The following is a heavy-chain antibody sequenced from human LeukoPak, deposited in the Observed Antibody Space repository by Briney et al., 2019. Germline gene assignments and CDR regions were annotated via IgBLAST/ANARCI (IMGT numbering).Heavy chain of an antibody. CDR3: ARDSRQLVPFDY. Sequence: GRSRRLSCLASAFTSAAFYISWVRQAPGKWLEWVSYISSSGSTIYYAAAVKGRFTISRDNAKISLYLQMNSLRAEDTAVYYCARDSRQLVPFDYWGQGTLVTVSS. J-gene: IGHJ4*02. CDR2: ISSSGSTI. D-gene: IGHD6-6*01. CDR1: AFTSAAFY. V-gene: IGHV3-11*01.